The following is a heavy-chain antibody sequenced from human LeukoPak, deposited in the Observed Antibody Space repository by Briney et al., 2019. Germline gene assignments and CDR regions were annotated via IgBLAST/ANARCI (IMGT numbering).Heavy chain of an antibody. J-gene: IGHJ4*02. D-gene: IGHD3-22*01. CDR2: IYHSGST. V-gene: IGHV4-38-2*02. CDR1: HYSISSNYY. CDR3: ARSSGYMSY. Sequence: SETLSLTCTVSHYSISSNYYWGWIRQPPGKGLEWIGSIYHSGSTYYNPSLKSRVTISVDTSKNQFSLKLASVTAADTAVYYCARSSGYMSYWGQGTLVTVSS.